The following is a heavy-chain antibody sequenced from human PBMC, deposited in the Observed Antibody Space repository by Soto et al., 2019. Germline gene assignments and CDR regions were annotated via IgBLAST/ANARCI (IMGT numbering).Heavy chain of an antibody. D-gene: IGHD2-21*02. CDR2: IIPIFDTT. Sequence: SVKVSCKASGGTFSNSDINWVRQAPGQGLEWMGGIIPIFDTTNYAQKLQGRITIIADESTNTVYMELSNLRSADTGVYYCARAPILVSVTLHENYFDSGGQGTRVTVSS. CDR3: ARAPILVSVTLHENYFDS. J-gene: IGHJ4*02. CDR1: GGTFSNSD. V-gene: IGHV1-69*13.